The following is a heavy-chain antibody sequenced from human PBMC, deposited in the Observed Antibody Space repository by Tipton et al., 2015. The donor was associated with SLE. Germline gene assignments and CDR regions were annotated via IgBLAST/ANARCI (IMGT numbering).Heavy chain of an antibody. CDR1: GFTFSSYA. CDR3: AKEGWFDP. V-gene: IGHV3-23*03. Sequence: GSLRLSCAASGFTFSSYAMSWVRQAPGKGLEWVSVIYSGGSTYYADSVKGRFTISRDNSKNTLYLQMNSLRAEDTAVYYCAKEGWFDPWGQGTLVTVSS. CDR2: IYSGGST. J-gene: IGHJ5*02.